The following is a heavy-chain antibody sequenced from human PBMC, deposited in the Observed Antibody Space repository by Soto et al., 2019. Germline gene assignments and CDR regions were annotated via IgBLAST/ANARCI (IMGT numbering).Heavy chain of an antibody. V-gene: IGHV4-34*01. CDR2: INHSGST. CDR3: ARGGMVYAIGRYYYYGMDV. D-gene: IGHD2-8*01. Sequence: SETLSLTCAVYGGSFSGYYWSWIREPPGKGLEWIGEINHSGSTNYNPSLKSRVTISVDTSKNQFSLKLSSVTAADTAVYSCARGGMVYAIGRYYYYGMDVWGQGTTVTVSS. CDR1: GGSFSGYY. J-gene: IGHJ6*02.